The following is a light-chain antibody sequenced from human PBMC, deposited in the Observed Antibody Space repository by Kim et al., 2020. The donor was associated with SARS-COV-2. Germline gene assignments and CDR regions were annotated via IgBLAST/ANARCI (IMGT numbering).Light chain of an antibody. V-gene: IGKV1-12*01. J-gene: IGKJ2*01. CDR1: QGISSW. CDR3: QQTNSIPYT. Sequence: DIQMTQSPSSVSASVGDRVTITCRATQGISSWLAWYQQQPGKAPKLLIYAASSLQSGVPSRFSGSGSGTDFNLIINNLQPEDFATYYCQQTNSIPYTFGQGTKLEIK. CDR2: AAS.